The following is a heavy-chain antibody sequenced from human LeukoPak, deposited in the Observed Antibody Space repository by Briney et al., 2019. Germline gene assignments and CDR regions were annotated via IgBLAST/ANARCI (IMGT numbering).Heavy chain of an antibody. Sequence: SETLSLTCTVSGGSISDYYWSWIRQPPGKGLEWFGFIYYTGDTKYNPSLKSRLTISVDTSKNQFSLKVSSVTAADTAVYYCVRSKSGTYGWFAPWGQGTLVTVSS. CDR2: IYYTGDT. J-gene: IGHJ5*02. D-gene: IGHD4-17*01. V-gene: IGHV4-59*01. CDR3: VRSKSGTYGWFAP. CDR1: GGSISDYY.